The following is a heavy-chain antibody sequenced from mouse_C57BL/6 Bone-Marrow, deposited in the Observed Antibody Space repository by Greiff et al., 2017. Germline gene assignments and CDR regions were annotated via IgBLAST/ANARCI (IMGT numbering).Heavy chain of an antibody. D-gene: IGHD2-5*01. CDR1: GYTFTSYW. Sequence: VQLQQPGAELVKPGASVKMSCKASGYTFTSYWITWVKQRPGQGLEWIGDIYPGSGSTNYNEKFKSKATLTVDTSASTAYMQLSSLTSEDSAVYYCAIPYYSNYWYFDVWGTGTTVTVSS. CDR2: IYPGSGST. CDR3: AIPYYSNYWYFDV. J-gene: IGHJ1*03. V-gene: IGHV1-55*01.